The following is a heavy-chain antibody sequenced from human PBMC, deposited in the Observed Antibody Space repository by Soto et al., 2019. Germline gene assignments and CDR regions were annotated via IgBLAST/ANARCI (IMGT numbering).Heavy chain of an antibody. CDR3: ARAIRGFSYVVDY. CDR1: GASVSTGVYY. D-gene: IGHD5-18*01. CDR2: ISGSGATK. Sequence: LSLTCTVSGASVSTGVYYWTWIRQHPGKGLEWVSYISGSGATKYYADSVKGRFTIPRDNARNSLYLQMSSLSDEDTAVYYCARAIRGFSYVVDYWGQGTLVTVSS. V-gene: IGHV3-11*04. J-gene: IGHJ4*02.